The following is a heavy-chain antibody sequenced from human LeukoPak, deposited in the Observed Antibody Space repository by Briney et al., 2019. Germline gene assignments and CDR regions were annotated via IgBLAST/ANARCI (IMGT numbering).Heavy chain of an antibody. CDR1: GFSFSNYW. D-gene: IGHD5-18*01. CDR2: IKSDGSGT. Sequence: GGSLRLSCTASGFSFSNYWMHWVRQAPGKGLVWDSRIKSDGSGTNYADSVKVRFTISRDNAKNTLYLQMNSLRAEDTAVYYCARRNTAMITGFDYWGRGTLVTVSS. CDR3: ARRNTAMITGFDY. J-gene: IGHJ4*02. V-gene: IGHV3-74*01.